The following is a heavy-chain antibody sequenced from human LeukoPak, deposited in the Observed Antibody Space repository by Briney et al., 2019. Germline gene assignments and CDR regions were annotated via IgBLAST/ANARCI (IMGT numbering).Heavy chain of an antibody. J-gene: IGHJ4*02. CDR2: INSDGSIT. D-gene: IGHD1-1*01. Sequence: GGSLRLSCAASGFTFSSHWMHWVRQAPGKGLVWVSRINSDGSITTFADSAQGRFTISRDNAKNTLYLQMNSLRVEDTAVYYCARDYNWNPPDYWGQGTLVTVSS. V-gene: IGHV3-74*01. CDR3: ARDYNWNPPDY. CDR1: GFTFSSHW.